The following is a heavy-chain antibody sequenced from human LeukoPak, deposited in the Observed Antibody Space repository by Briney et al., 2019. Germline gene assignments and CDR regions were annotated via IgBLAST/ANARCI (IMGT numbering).Heavy chain of an antibody. V-gene: IGHV1-3*01. D-gene: IGHD2-2*01. CDR1: GYTFTFYT. J-gene: IGHJ6*03. Sequence: ASVKVSCEASGYTFTFYTMHWVRQAPGQRLEWMAWINAGNGNTKYSQRFQDRVTITRDTSASTAYLELSSLRSEDTAVYYCARGSPYCSSTSCSYSYYYYYMDVWGKGTTVTVSS. CDR2: INAGNGNT. CDR3: ARGSPYCSSTSCSYSYYYYYMDV.